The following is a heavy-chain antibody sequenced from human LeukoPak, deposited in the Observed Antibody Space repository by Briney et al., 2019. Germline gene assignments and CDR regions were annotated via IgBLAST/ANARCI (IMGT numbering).Heavy chain of an antibody. CDR1: GYTFTDYY. J-gene: IGHJ6*03. Sequence: ASVKVSCRASGYTFTDYYMHWVRQAPGQGLEWMGWINPNSGGTNYAQKFQGRVTMTRDTSISTAYMELSRLRSDDTAVYYCARVTGYCTNGVCYDYYYYYMDVWGKGTTVTVSS. D-gene: IGHD2-8*01. V-gene: IGHV1-2*02. CDR2: INPNSGGT. CDR3: ARVTGYCTNGVCYDYYYYYMDV.